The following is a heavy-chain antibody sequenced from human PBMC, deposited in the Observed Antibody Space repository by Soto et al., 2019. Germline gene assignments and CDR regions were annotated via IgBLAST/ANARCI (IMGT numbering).Heavy chain of an antibody. J-gene: IGHJ5*02. D-gene: IGHD2-8*02. Sequence: PGGSLSLSCAASGFTFIKSAMSCVRQAPGKGLEWVSCLDGSGLTTFYADSVKGRLSPCRDNSKNTLYLQMSRLRAEGTAVYYCAAAPTWWNWFDPWGQGTLVTVSS. V-gene: IGHV3-23*01. CDR1: GFTFIKSA. CDR3: AAAPTWWNWFDP. CDR2: LDGSGLTT.